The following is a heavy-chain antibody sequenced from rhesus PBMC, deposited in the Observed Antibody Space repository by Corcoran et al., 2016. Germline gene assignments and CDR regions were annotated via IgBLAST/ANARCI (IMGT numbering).Heavy chain of an antibody. Sequence: QLQLQESGPGLVKPSETLSFTCAVSGGASSSNYWSWIRQPPGKGREWIGRISGSGGSTDYNHSLKILVTISTDTSKNQFTLKLSSLAAADTTGYYCARFGASWRGSWNPGGADAFDFWGQGLRVTVSS. CDR1: GGASSSNY. CDR2: ISGSGGST. D-gene: IGHD6-25*01. V-gene: IGHV4-173*01. CDR3: ARFGASWRGSWNPGGADAFDF. J-gene: IGHJ3*01.